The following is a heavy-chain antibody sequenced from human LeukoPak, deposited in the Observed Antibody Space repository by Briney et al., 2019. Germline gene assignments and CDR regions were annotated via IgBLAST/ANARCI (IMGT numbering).Heavy chain of an antibody. CDR3: ASAGV. J-gene: IGHJ6*02. V-gene: IGHV4-39*01. CDR2: IYYSGST. Sequence: SETLSLTCTVSGGSISSSSYYWAWIRQPPGKGLEWIGNIYYSGSTYYNPFLKSRVTISVDTSKNQFSLKLSSVTAADTAVYYCASAGVWGQGTTVTVSS. D-gene: IGHD3-10*01. CDR1: GGSISSSSYY.